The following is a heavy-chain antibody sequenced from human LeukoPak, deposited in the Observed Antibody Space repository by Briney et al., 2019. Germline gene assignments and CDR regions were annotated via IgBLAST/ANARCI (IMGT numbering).Heavy chain of an antibody. V-gene: IGHV3-21*01. CDR2: ISTSSSYI. CDR3: ARGRTSIAAAGTVDY. Sequence: GGSLRLSCAASGFTFSSYSMTWVRQAPGKGLEWVSFISTSSSYIYYADSVKGRFIISRDNAKTSLSLQMNSLRAEDTAVYYCARGRTSIAAAGTVDYWGQGTLVTVSS. D-gene: IGHD6-13*01. CDR1: GFTFSSYS. J-gene: IGHJ4*02.